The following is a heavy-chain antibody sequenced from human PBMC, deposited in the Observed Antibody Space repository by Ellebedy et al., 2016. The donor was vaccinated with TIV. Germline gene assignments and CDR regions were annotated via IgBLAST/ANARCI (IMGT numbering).Heavy chain of an antibody. CDR1: GFTFSDYS. D-gene: IGHD3-16*01. Sequence: GESLKISCAASGFTFSDYSMNWVRQVPGKGLEWVSSISSSETYIYYADSVRGRFTISRDNAKNSLYLQMNSLIADDTAVYYCARELSSAWGHLQAADYWGQGILVTVSS. V-gene: IGHV3-21*01. J-gene: IGHJ4*02. CDR3: ARELSSAWGHLQAADY. CDR2: ISSSETYI.